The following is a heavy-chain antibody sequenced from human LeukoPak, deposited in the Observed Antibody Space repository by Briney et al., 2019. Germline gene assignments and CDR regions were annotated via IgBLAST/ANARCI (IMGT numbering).Heavy chain of an antibody. CDR1: GFTFSSYA. J-gene: IGHJ4*02. CDR3: AKDRTGTYRTDY. D-gene: IGHD1-7*01. V-gene: IGHV3-23*01. CDR2: ISGSGGST. Sequence: PGGSLRLSCAASGFTFSSYAMSWVRQAPGKGLGWVSAISGSGGSTYYADSVKGRFTISRDNSKNTLYLQMNSLRAEDTAVYYCAKDRTGTYRTDYWGQGTLVTVSS.